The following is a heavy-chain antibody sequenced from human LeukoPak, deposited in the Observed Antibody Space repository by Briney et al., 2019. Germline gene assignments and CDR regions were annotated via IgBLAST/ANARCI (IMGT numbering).Heavy chain of an antibody. CDR1: GGSISSHY. CDR3: ARADYGVFDDFDV. Sequence: SETLSLTCTVSGGSISSHYCSWIRQPPGKGLEWIGYIYNSGSTNYNPSLKSRVTISLDTSKNQFSLHLTSVTAADTAVYFCARADYGVFDDFDVWGQGTVVTVSS. D-gene: IGHD4-17*01. CDR2: IYNSGST. J-gene: IGHJ3*01. V-gene: IGHV4-59*08.